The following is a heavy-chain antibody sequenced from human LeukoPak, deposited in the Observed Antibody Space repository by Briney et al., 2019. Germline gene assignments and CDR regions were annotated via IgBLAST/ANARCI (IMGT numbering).Heavy chain of an antibody. CDR3: AKDFTPDGIWDIDY. CDR1: GFTFSKYT. D-gene: IGHD1-14*01. J-gene: IGHJ4*02. V-gene: IGHV3-23*01. CDR2: IYGGGSGST. Sequence: PGGSLRLSCVASGFTFSKYTMSWVCQAPGKGLEWVSGIYGGGSGSTFYAESVKGRFTISRDNSKNTLYLQMNSLRDEDTAIYYCAKDFTPDGIWDIDYWGRGTLITVSS.